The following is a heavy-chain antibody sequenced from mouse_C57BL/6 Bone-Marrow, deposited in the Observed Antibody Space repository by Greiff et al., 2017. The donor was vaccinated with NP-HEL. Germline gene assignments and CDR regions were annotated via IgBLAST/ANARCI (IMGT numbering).Heavy chain of an antibody. J-gene: IGHJ1*03. D-gene: IGHD1-1*01. Sequence: GGGLVQPKGSLKLSCAASGFTFNTYAMHWVRQAPGKGLEWVARIRSKSSNYATYYADSVKDRFTISRDDSQSMLYLQMNNLKTEDTAMYYCVRDSLFYGSRGDWYFDVWGTGTTVTVSS. V-gene: IGHV10-3*01. CDR1: GFTFNTYA. CDR3: VRDSLFYGSRGDWYFDV. CDR2: IRSKSSNYAT.